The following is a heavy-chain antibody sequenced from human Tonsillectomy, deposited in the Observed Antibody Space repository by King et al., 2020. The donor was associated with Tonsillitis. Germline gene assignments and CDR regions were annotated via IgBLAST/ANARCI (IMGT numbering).Heavy chain of an antibody. Sequence: VQRVESGGGLVQPGRSLRLSCSASGFSFVDYAMHWVLQAPGKCLEWISSMCWYSDTIIYADSVKGRFTISRDNAKNSLYLQMNSLRAQDTALYYCAKDFGGSTGPFDFWGQGTLVTVSS. CDR3: AKDFGGSTGPFDF. V-gene: IGHV3-9*01. CDR1: GFSFVDYA. J-gene: IGHJ4*02. D-gene: IGHD2-8*02. CDR2: MCWYSDTI.